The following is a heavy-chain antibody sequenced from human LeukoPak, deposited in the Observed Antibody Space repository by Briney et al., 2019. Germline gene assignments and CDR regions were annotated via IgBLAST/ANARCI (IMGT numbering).Heavy chain of an antibody. J-gene: IGHJ4*02. CDR2: INPSGGST. Sequence: GASVKVSCKASGYTFTSYHMHWVRQSPGQGLEWMGIINPSGGSTSYAQKFQGRVTMTRDTSTSTVYMELSSLRSEDTAVYYCARDPRGGFWSGYYFDYWGQGTLVTVSS. V-gene: IGHV1-46*01. D-gene: IGHD3-3*01. CDR3: ARDPRGGFWSGYYFDY. CDR1: GYTFTSYH.